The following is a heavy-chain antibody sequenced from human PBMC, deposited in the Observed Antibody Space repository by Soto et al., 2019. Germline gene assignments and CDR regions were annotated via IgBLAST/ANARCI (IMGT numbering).Heavy chain of an antibody. J-gene: IGHJ6*02. CDR1: GGSISSGDYY. CDR3: ARDARWDYYDSSGYYYYYGMDV. D-gene: IGHD3-22*01. V-gene: IGHV4-30-4*01. CDR2: IYYSGST. Sequence: SETLSLTCTVSGGSISSGDYYWSWIRQPPGKGLEWIGYIYYSGSTYYNPSLKSRVTISVDTSKNQFSLKLSSVTAADTAVYYCARDARWDYYDSSGYYYYYGMDVWGQGTTVT.